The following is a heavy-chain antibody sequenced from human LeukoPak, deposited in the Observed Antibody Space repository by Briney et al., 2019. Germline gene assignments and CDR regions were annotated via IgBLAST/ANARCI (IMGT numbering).Heavy chain of an antibody. J-gene: IGHJ4*02. Sequence: GGSLRLSCAASGFSFTYAWVSWARQAPGKGLEWVGHTQVKTGGGATDYAAPVKGRFTVSSENSKNTVYLQMDSLKTEDTAVYYCFTGPYWGQGTLVTVS. CDR2: TQVKTGGGAT. CDR3: FTGPY. V-gene: IGHV3-15*05. CDR1: GFSFTYAW.